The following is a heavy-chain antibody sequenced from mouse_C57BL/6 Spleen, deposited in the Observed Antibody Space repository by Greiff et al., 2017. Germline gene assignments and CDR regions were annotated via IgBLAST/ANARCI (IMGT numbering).Heavy chain of an antibody. Sequence: EVQLQQSGTVLARPGASVKMSCKTSGYTFTSYWMHWVKQRPGQGLEWIGAIYPGNSDTSYNQKFKGKAKLTAVTSASTAYMELSSLTNEDSAVYYCTRWEYYGGHWYFDVWGTGTTVTVSS. CDR2: IYPGNSDT. J-gene: IGHJ1*03. V-gene: IGHV1-5*01. CDR1: GYTFTSYW. CDR3: TRWEYYGGHWYFDV. D-gene: IGHD1-1*02.